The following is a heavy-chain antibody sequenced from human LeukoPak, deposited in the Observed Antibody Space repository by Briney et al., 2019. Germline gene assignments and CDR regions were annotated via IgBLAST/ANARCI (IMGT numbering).Heavy chain of an antibody. V-gene: IGHV4-61*01. CDR2: IYYSGST. D-gene: IGHD6-6*01. Sequence: PSQTLSLTCTVSGGSISSGSYYWSWIRQPPGKGLEWIGYIYYSGSTNYNPSLKSRVTISVDTSKNQFSLKLSSVTAADTAVYYCARVGYSSSSSAFDIWGQGTMVTVSS. CDR3: ARVGYSSSSSAFDI. J-gene: IGHJ3*02. CDR1: GGSISSGSYY.